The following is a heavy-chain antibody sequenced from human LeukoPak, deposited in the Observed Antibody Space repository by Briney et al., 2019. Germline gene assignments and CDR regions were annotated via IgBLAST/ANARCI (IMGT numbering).Heavy chain of an antibody. CDR2: IYYSGSM. CDR1: GGSTSSDH. V-gene: IGHV4-59*01. J-gene: IGHJ4*02. CDR3: VAFIAGGGGRGY. Sequence: SETLSLTCTVSGGSTSSDHWSWIRQPPGKGLEWIGHIYYSGSMKYNPTLKSRVTISVDTSNNQFSLKLTTVTAADTAVYYCVAFIAGGGGRGYWGQGTLVTVSS. D-gene: IGHD6-13*01.